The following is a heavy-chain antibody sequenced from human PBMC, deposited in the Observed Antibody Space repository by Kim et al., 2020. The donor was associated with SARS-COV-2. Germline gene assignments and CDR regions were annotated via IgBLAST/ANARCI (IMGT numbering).Heavy chain of an antibody. Sequence: GGSLRLSCAASGFTFSSYWMHWVRQAPGKGLVWVSRINSDGSSTSYADSVKGRFTISRDNAKNTLYLQMNSLRAEDTAVYYCAREGGSGSYYKGYYYYGMDVWGQGTTVTVSS. CDR1: GFTFSSYW. V-gene: IGHV3-74*01. D-gene: IGHD3-10*01. CDR3: AREGGSGSYYKGYYYYGMDV. J-gene: IGHJ6*02. CDR2: INSDGSST.